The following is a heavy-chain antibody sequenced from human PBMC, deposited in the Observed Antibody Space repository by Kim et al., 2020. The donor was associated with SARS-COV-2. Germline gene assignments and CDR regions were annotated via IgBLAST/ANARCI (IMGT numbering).Heavy chain of an antibody. D-gene: IGHD6-19*01. CDR3: ARDLLGAVAGTSDY. CDR2: VKQDGSEK. Sequence: GGSLRLSCAASGFTFSSYWMSWVRQAPGKGLEWVANVKQDGSEKYYVDSVKDRFTISRDNAKNSLYLQMSSLRAEDTAVYYCARDLLGAVAGTSDYWGQGTLVTVSS. CDR1: GFTFSSYW. J-gene: IGHJ4*02. V-gene: IGHV3-7*01.